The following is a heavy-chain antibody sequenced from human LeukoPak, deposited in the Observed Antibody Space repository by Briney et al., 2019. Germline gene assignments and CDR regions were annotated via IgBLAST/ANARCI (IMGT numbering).Heavy chain of an antibody. V-gene: IGHV3-33*01. CDR1: GFTFSSYG. Sequence: GGSLRLSCAASGFTFSSYGMHWVCQAPGKGLEWVAVIWYDGSNKYYADSVKGRFTISRDNSKNTLFLQMNSLRVEDTAVYYCARDISSSSAAVFDYWGQGTLVTVSS. J-gene: IGHJ4*02. CDR2: IWYDGSNK. CDR3: ARDISSSSAAVFDY. D-gene: IGHD6-6*01.